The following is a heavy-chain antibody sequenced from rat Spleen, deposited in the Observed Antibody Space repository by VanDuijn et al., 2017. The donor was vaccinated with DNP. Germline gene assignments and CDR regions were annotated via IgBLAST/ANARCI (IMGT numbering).Heavy chain of an antibody. Sequence: EVQLVESGGGLVQPGRSMKLSCAASGFTFSNYDMAWVRQAPKKGLEWVATISFDGGNTYYGDSVKGRFTISRDNAENTVYLQMNSLGFDDTATYYCTKDPEYYGFQGYFDYWGQGVMVTVSS. CDR3: TKDPEYYGFQGYFDY. V-gene: IGHV5-22*01. CDR1: GFTFSNYD. D-gene: IGHD1-6*01. CDR2: ISFDGGNT. J-gene: IGHJ2*01.